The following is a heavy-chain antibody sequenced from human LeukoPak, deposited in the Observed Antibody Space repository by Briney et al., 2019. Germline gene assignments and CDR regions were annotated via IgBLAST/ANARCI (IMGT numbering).Heavy chain of an antibody. CDR1: GFPFTSYV. D-gene: IGHD6-13*01. CDR2: ISYDGSNK. J-gene: IGHJ4*02. Sequence: GGSLRLSCAASGFPFTSYVMHWVRQAPGKGLEWVAVISYDGSNKYYADSVKGRFTISRDNSKDTVYLQTNSLRAEDTALYYCASEAAAGAHVDYWGQGTLVIVSS. V-gene: IGHV3-30-3*01. CDR3: ASEAAAGAHVDY.